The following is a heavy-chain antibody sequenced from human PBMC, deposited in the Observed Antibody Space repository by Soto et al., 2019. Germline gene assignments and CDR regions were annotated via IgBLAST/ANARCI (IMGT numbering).Heavy chain of an antibody. J-gene: IGHJ3*02. Sequence: EVQLLESGGGLVQPGGSLRLSCAASGFTFSSYAMSWVRQAPGKGLEWVSAISGSGGSTYYADSVKGRFTISRDNSKNTLYRQMNSLRAEDTAVYYCAKEKVTTVTTYVAFDIWGQGTMVTVSS. D-gene: IGHD4-17*01. CDR2: ISGSGGST. V-gene: IGHV3-23*01. CDR3: AKEKVTTVTTYVAFDI. CDR1: GFTFSSYA.